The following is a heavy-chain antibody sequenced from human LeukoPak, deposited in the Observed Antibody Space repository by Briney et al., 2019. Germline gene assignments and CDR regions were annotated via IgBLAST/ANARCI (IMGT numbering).Heavy chain of an antibody. CDR1: ASTFTYYY. CDR3: ARIGYNHYFDC. V-gene: IGHV1-2*02. D-gene: IGHD1-14*01. CDR2: INPKSGGT. J-gene: IGHJ4*02. Sequence: ASVKVSFYASASTFTYYYLHLVRQAPGQGLEWMGWINPKSGGTNYAQTYQGRVTMTRDTSITTTNLELSRLRSDDTAVYYCARIGYNHYFDCWGQGTLVTVSS.